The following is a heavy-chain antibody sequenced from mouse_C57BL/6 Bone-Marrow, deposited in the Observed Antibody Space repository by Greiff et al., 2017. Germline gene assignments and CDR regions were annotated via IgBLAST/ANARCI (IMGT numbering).Heavy chain of an antibody. V-gene: IGHV1-55*01. CDR1: GYTFTSYW. CDR2: IYPGSGST. J-gene: IGHJ4*01. CDR3: AREGSTVVAPYAMDY. Sequence: VQLQQPGAELVKPGASVKMSCKASGYTFTSYWITWVKQRPGQGLEWIGDIYPGSGSTNYNEKFKSKATLTVDTSSSTAYMQLSSLTSEDSAVYYCAREGSTVVAPYAMDYWGQGTSVTVAS. D-gene: IGHD1-1*01.